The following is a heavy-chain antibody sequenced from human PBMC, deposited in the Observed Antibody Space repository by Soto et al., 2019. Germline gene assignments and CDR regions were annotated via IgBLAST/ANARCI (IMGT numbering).Heavy chain of an antibody. CDR3: AKVTPFVVGVPAGMQGYYYGMDV. CDR1: GFTFSSYA. CDR2: ISGSGGST. V-gene: IGHV3-23*01. J-gene: IGHJ6*02. Sequence: PGGSLRLSCAASGFTFSSYAMSWVRQAPGKGLEWVSAISGSGGSTYYADSVKGRFTISRDNSKNTLYLQMNSLRGEDTVVYYCAKVTPFVVGVPAGMQGYYYGMDVWGQGTTVTVSS. D-gene: IGHD2-2*01.